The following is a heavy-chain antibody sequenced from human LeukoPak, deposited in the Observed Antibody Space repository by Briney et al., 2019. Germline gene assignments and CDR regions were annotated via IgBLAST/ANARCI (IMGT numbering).Heavy chain of an antibody. CDR2: IRSKAYGGTT. CDR1: GFTFGDYA. V-gene: IGHV3-49*03. Sequence: PGGSLRLSCTASGFTFGDYAMSWFRQAPGKGLEWVSFIRSKAYGGTTEYAASVKGRFTISRDDSKSIAYLQMNSLKAEDTAVYYCTREVDYGGNSVYWGQGTLVTVSS. CDR3: TREVDYGGNSVY. J-gene: IGHJ4*02. D-gene: IGHD4-23*01.